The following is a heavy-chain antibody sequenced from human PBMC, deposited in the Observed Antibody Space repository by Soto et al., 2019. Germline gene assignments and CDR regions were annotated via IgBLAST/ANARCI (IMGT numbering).Heavy chain of an antibody. CDR3: ARRGSGSYYDY. CDR2: ISGSGGST. Sequence: EVQLLESGGGLVQPGGSLRLSCAASGFTFSSYAMRWVRQAPVKGLEWVSAISGSGGSTYYADSVKGRFIISRDNSKNTLYLQMNSLRAEDTALYYCARRGSGSYYDYWGQGPLVTVSS. J-gene: IGHJ4*02. V-gene: IGHV3-23*01. CDR1: GFTFSSYA. D-gene: IGHD1-26*01.